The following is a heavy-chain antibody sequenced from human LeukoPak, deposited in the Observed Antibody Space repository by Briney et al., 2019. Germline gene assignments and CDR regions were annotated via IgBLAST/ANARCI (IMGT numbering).Heavy chain of an antibody. D-gene: IGHD5-12*01. CDR3: ARERATLDYYYYMDV. J-gene: IGHJ6*03. Sequence: GGSLRLSGATSGFTFSTYGMHLVRQAPGKGLEWVAFIRYNGNDQYYAESVKGRFTISRDNSKNSLYLQMTSLVTEDTALYYCARERATLDYYYYMDVWGKGTTVTVSS. CDR2: IRYNGNDQ. V-gene: IGHV3-30*02. CDR1: GFTFSTYG.